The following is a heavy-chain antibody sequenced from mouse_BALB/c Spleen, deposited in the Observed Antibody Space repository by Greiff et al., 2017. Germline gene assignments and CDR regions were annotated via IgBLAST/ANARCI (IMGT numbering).Heavy chain of an antibody. J-gene: IGHJ2*01. CDR2: IYPGSGST. CDR1: GYNFTSYW. CDR3: ARVTALFDY. Sequence: QVQLKQPGAELVKPGTSVKLSCKASGYNFTSYWINWVKLRPGQGLEWIGDIYPGSGSTNYNEKFKSKATLTVDTSSSTAYMQLSSLASEDSALYYCARVTALFDYWGQGTTLTVSS. V-gene: IGHV1-55*01. D-gene: IGHD1-2*01.